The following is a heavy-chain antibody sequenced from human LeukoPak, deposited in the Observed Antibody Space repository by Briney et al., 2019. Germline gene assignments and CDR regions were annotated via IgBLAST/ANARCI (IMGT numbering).Heavy chain of an antibody. CDR3: ARDYKYAFDN. J-gene: IGHJ4*02. Sequence: GGSLRLSCEASGFTLSNYWMTWVRQAPGKGLEWVANIKQDSSAKYYVDSVKGRFTISGDKAKNSLYLQMNSLRVEDTAVYYCARDYKYAFDNWGQGTLVTVSS. CDR1: GFTLSNYW. CDR2: IKQDSSAK. D-gene: IGHD5-24*01. V-gene: IGHV3-7*01.